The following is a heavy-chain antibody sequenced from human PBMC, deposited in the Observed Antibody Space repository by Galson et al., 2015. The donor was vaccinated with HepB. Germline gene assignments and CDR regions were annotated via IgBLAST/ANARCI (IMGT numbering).Heavy chain of an antibody. Sequence: TLSLTCTVSGGSISSSSYYWGWIRQPPGKGLEWIGSIYYSGSTYYNPSLKSRVTISVDTSKNQFSLKLSSVTAADTAVYYCARDPGYSSEQRGFDYWGQGTLVTVSS. D-gene: IGHD6-19*01. CDR2: IYYSGST. CDR3: ARDPGYSSEQRGFDY. J-gene: IGHJ4*02. V-gene: IGHV4-39*07. CDR1: GGSISSSSYY.